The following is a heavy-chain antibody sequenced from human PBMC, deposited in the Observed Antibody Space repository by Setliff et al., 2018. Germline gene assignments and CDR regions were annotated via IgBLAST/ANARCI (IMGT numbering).Heavy chain of an antibody. J-gene: IGHJ5*02. CDR3: AKVMTVFGVVIMENWFDP. CDR2: LSHSGSS. V-gene: IGHV4-59*11. CDR1: GASINNHF. D-gene: IGHD3-3*01. Sequence: SETLSLTCTVSGASINNHFWSWIRQPPGKGLEWIGYLSHSGSSNYNPSLKSRVTMLVDTSKNQFSLKLSSVTAADTAVYYCAKVMTVFGVVIMENWFDPWGQGTLVTVSS.